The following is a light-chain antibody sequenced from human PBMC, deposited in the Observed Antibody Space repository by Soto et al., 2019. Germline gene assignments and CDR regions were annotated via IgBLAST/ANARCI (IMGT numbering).Light chain of an antibody. CDR2: GAS. Sequence: EIVLTQSACTLSWSPGERATLSCRASQSVSSSYLAWYQQKHGQAPRPPIYGASSRATGIPDRFSGSGSGTDFTLTISRLEPEDFAVYYCQQYGSSTGTFGQGTKV. J-gene: IGKJ1*01. CDR3: QQYGSSTGT. V-gene: IGKV3-20*01. CDR1: QSVSSSY.